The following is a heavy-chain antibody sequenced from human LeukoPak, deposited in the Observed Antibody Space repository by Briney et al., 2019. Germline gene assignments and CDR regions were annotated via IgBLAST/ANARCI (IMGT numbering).Heavy chain of an antibody. CDR3: ARYRLTDSPINWFDP. D-gene: IGHD1-14*01. CDR2: ISAHNGNT. Sequence: ASVKVSCKASGGTFSSYAISWVRQAPGQGLEWMGWISAHNGNTDYAQKLQGRVTMTTDTSTNTAYMELGSLRSDDTAVYYCARYRLTDSPINWFDPWGQGTLVTVSS. J-gene: IGHJ5*02. CDR1: GGTFSSYA. V-gene: IGHV1-18*01.